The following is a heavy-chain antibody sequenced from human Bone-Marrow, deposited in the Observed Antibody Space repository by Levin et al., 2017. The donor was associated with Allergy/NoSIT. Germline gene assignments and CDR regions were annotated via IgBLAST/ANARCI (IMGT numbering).Heavy chain of an antibody. Sequence: RTGGSLRLSCKGSGYSFTSYWNGWVRQMPGKGLEWMGIIYPGDSDTRYSPSFQGQVTISADKSISTAYLQWSSLKASDTAMYYCARLPGYCTGGVCYPEYFQHWGQGTLVTVSS. D-gene: IGHD2-8*02. V-gene: IGHV5-51*01. CDR1: GYSFTSYW. CDR3: ARLPGYCTGGVCYPEYFQH. CDR2: IYPGDSDT. J-gene: IGHJ1*01.